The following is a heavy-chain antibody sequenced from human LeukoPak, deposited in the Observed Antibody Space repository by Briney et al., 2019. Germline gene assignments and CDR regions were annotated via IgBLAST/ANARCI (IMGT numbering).Heavy chain of an antibody. D-gene: IGHD3-22*01. CDR2: ISSSSSYI. CDR3: ARVDSSGYYLVGACDI. V-gene: IGHV3-21*01. CDR1: GFTFSSYS. J-gene: IGHJ3*02. Sequence: AGGSLRLSCAASGFTFSSYSMNWVRQAPGKGLEWVSSISSSSSYIYYADSVKGRFTISRDNAKNSLYLQMNSLRAEDTAVYYCARVDSSGYYLVGACDIWGQGTMVTVSS.